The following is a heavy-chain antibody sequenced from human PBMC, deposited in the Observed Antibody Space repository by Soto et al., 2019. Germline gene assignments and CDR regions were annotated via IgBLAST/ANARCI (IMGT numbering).Heavy chain of an antibody. Sequence: GASVKVSCKASGYTFTSYDINWVRQATGQGLEWMGWMNPNSGNTGYAQKFQGRVTMTRNTSISTAYTELSSLRSEDTAVYYCAREGNDFWSGYPAKLDVWGKGTTVTVSS. CDR3: AREGNDFWSGYPAKLDV. V-gene: IGHV1-8*01. CDR2: MNPNSGNT. J-gene: IGHJ6*04. D-gene: IGHD3-3*01. CDR1: GYTFTSYD.